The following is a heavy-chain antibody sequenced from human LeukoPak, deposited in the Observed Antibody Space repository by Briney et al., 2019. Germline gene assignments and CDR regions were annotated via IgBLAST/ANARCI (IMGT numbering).Heavy chain of an antibody. D-gene: IGHD3-22*01. CDR2: IYYSGSA. J-gene: IGHJ4*02. Sequence: PSETLSLTCTVSGGSISSYYWSWIRQPPGKGLEWIGYIYYSGSANYNPSLKSRVTISVDTSKNQFSLKLASVTAADTAVYFCARGPYYYDSSAYSLDYWGQGTQVTVSS. V-gene: IGHV4-59*01. CDR1: GGSISSYY. CDR3: ARGPYYYDSSAYSLDY.